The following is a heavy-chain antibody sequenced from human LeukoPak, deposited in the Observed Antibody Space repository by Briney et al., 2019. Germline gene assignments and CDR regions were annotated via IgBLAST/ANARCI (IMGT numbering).Heavy chain of an antibody. Sequence: SGGSLRLSCVASGFTFSSYDMHWVRQATGKGLEWVSAIDTAGDTYYPDSVKGRFTISRENAKNSLYLQMNSLRAEDTAVYYCAKSRVDYYYMDVWGKGTTVTISS. V-gene: IGHV3-13*01. CDR1: GFTFSSYD. CDR3: AKSRVDYYYMDV. CDR2: IDTAGDT. J-gene: IGHJ6*03.